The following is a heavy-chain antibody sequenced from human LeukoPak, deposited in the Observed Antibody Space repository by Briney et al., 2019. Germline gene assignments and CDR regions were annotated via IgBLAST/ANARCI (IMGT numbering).Heavy chain of an antibody. V-gene: IGHV4-59*01. CDR3: ARVMGVTAKYYFDY. Sequence: SETLSLTCTVSGGSISSYYWSWIRQPPGKGLEWIGYTYYSGSTNYNPSLKSRVTISVDTSKNQFSLKLSSVTAADTAVYYCARVMGVTAKYYFDYWGQGTLVTVSS. D-gene: IGHD2-21*02. J-gene: IGHJ4*02. CDR2: TYYSGST. CDR1: GGSISSYY.